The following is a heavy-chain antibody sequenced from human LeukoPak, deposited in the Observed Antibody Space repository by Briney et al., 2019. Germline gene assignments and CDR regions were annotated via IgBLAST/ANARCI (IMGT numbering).Heavy chain of an antibody. J-gene: IGHJ4*02. D-gene: IGHD3-10*01. CDR2: IIPIFGTA. Sequence: SVKVSCKASGGTFSSYAISWVRHAPGQGLEWMGGIIPIFGTANYAQKFQGRVAITADESTSTAYMELSSLRSEDTAVYYCARELLWFGDPYFDYWGQGTLVTVSS. V-gene: IGHV1-69*13. CDR3: ARELLWFGDPYFDY. CDR1: GGTFSSYA.